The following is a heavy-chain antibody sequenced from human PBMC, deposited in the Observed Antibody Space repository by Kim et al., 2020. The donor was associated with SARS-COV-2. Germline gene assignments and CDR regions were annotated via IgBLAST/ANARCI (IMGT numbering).Heavy chain of an antibody. V-gene: IGHV3-23*01. CDR3: AKDLRIVVVPAAMHR. J-gene: IGHJ4*02. CDR1: GFTFSSYA. CDR2: ISGSGGST. Sequence: GGSLRLSCAASGFTFSSYAMSWVRQAPGTGLEWVSAISGSGGSTYYADSVKGRFTISRDNSKNTLYLQMNSLRAEDTAVYYCAKDLRIVVVPAAMHRGGQGTLVTVSS. D-gene: IGHD2-2*01.